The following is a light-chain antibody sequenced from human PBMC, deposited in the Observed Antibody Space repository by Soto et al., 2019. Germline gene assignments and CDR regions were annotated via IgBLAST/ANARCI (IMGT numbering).Light chain of an antibody. CDR1: TIDVGSYSL. J-gene: IGLJ1*01. CDR3: YSYGGSYYV. Sequence: QSVLTQPASVSWSPGQSITISCTGTTIDVGSYSLVSWYQHHPGKAPQLMIYEASKRPSGVSNRFSGSKSGNTASLTISGLQAEDEADYYCYSYGGSYYVFGTGTKVTVL. V-gene: IGLV2-23*01. CDR2: EAS.